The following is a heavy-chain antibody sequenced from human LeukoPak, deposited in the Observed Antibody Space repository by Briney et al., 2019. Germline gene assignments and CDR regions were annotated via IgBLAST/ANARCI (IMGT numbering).Heavy chain of an antibody. J-gene: IGHJ6*03. V-gene: IGHV3-23*01. CDR2: ISGSGDST. CDR3: AKAVTIFGVDSYYYYYYYMDV. D-gene: IGHD3-3*01. Sequence: GGSLGLSCAASGLTFNTYAMSWVRQAPGKGLEWVSAISGSGDSTYYADSVKGRFTISRDNSKNPLYLQMNSLRAEDTAVYYCAKAVTIFGVDSYYYYYYYMDVWGKGTTVTVSS. CDR1: GLTFNTYA.